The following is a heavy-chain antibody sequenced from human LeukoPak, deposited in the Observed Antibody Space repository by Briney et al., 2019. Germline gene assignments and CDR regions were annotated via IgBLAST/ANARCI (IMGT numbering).Heavy chain of an antibody. J-gene: IGHJ6*03. CDR2: IKSKTDGGTT. V-gene: IGHV3-15*01. Sequence: GGSLRLSCAASGLTFSNAWMGWVRQAPGKGLEWVGRIKSKTDGGTTDYAAPVKGRFTISRDDSKNTLYLQMNSLKTEDTAVYYCTTGLYCSSTSCSYYYYYMDVWGKGTTVTVSS. D-gene: IGHD2-2*01. CDR1: GLTFSNAW. CDR3: TTGLYCSSTSCSYYYYYMDV.